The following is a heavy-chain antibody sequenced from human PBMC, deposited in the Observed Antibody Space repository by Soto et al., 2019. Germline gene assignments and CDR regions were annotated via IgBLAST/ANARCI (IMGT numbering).Heavy chain of an antibody. CDR3: AVYLRYEFWSGYSRDMYV. D-gene: IGHD3-3*01. J-gene: IGHJ6*02. CDR1: GYTFTSSS. CDR2: IVVGSGNT. Sequence: QMQLVQSGPEVKKPGTSVKVSCKASGYTFTSSSVQWVRQAPGQRLEWIGWIVVGSGNTNCAQKFQARVTITRDRATRPAYMERRRRRAEDTVVYYCAVYLRYEFWSGYSRDMYVWGQGTTVTGS. V-gene: IGHV1-58*01.